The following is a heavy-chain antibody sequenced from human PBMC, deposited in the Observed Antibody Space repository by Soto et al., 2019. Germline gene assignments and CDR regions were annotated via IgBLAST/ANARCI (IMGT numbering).Heavy chain of an antibody. J-gene: IGHJ4*02. CDR2: IIPILGIA. CDR3: ASGRGYSGYDTDN. D-gene: IGHD5-12*01. CDR1: GVTFSSYT. Sequence: QVQLVQSGAEVKKPGSSVKVSCKAYGVTFSSYTISWVRQAPGQGLEWMGRIIPILGIANYAQKFQGRVKITADKSTSTAYLQMSILRSEETAVYYCASGRGYSGYDTDNWGQGKLFTV. V-gene: IGHV1-69*02.